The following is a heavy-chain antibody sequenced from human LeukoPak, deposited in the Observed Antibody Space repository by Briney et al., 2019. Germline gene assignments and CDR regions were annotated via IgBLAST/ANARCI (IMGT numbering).Heavy chain of an antibody. Sequence: SETLFLTCTVSRGSIRTADYYWAWVRQPPGEGLEWLGSIYFSGAPYFNPSLKSRVAVSIDTSKNQFSLKVTSVNASGTAVYFCARTSSWYAGAWFDSWGQGTLVTVSS. V-gene: IGHV4-39*01. D-gene: IGHD6-13*01. CDR2: IYFSGAP. J-gene: IGHJ5*01. CDR3: ARTSSWYAGAWFDS. CDR1: RGSIRTADYY.